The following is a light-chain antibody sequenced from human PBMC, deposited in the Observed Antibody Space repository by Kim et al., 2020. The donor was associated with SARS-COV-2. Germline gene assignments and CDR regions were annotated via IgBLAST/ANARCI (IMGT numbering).Light chain of an antibody. CDR1: QGVSSSY. V-gene: IGKV3-20*01. Sequence: LSPGERATPSCRASQGVSSSYLAWYQHKPGQAPRLLIYGGSSRATGIPDRFSGSGSGTDFTLTISRLEPEDYAVYYCQQYDYLLTFGGGTKVDIK. J-gene: IGKJ4*01. CDR3: QQYDYLLT. CDR2: GGS.